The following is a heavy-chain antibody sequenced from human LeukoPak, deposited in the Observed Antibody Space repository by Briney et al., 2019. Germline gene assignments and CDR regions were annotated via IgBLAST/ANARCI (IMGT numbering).Heavy chain of an antibody. CDR2: NSAYNGNT. J-gene: IGHJ4*02. D-gene: IGHD1-26*01. V-gene: IGHV1-18*01. CDR3: ARTLVGAYQHPRHVDY. CDR1: GYTFTSYG. Sequence: ASVKVSCKASGYTFTSYGISWVRQAPGQGLEWMGWNSAYNGNTNYAQKLQGRVTMTTDTSTSTAYMELRNLRSDDTAVYYCARTLVGAYQHPRHVDYWGQGTLVTVSS.